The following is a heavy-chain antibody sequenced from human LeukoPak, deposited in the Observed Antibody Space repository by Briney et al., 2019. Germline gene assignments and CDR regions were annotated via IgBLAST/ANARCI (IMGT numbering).Heavy chain of an antibody. V-gene: IGHV3-23*01. J-gene: IGHJ6*03. Sequence: PGGSLRLSCAASGFTFSSYGMSWVRQAPGKGLEWVSAISGSGGSTYYADSVKGRFTISRDNSKNTLYLQMNSLRAEDTAVYYCAKAGITIFGVALKTRYYMDVWGKGTTVTVSS. CDR1: GFTFSSYG. CDR2: ISGSGGST. CDR3: AKAGITIFGVALKTRYYMDV. D-gene: IGHD3-3*01.